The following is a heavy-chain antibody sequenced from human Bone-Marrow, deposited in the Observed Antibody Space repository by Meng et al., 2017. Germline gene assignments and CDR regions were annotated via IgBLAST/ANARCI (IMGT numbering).Heavy chain of an antibody. CDR2: ITPFNGNT. J-gene: IGHJ4*02. CDR3: ARGGRYSSGWSDY. Sequence: QMQLLQSGAEGTKTGSSVKVSCKASGYTFTYRYLHWVRQAPGQALEWMGWITPFNGNTKYSQKFQGRVTITRDTSASTAYMELSSLRSEDTAVYYCARGGRYSSGWSDYWGQGTLVTVSS. CDR1: GYTFTYRY. V-gene: IGHV1-45*02. D-gene: IGHD6-19*01.